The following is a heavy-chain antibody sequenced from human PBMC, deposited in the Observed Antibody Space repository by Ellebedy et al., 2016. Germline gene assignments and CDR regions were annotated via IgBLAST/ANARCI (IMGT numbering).Heavy chain of an antibody. CDR2: ISDNGRRT. D-gene: IGHD1-14*01. CDR1: GFSFSNFG. CDR3: TNDAFVVKTFEPVDY. J-gene: IGHJ4*02. Sequence: GGSLRLXCAASGFSFSNFGMSWVRQAPGKGLEWVATISDNGRRTYYADSVEGRFTISRDNFKGTLYLQMNTLRVEDTAEYFCTNDAFVVKTFEPVDYWGQGTLVTVSS. V-gene: IGHV3-23*01.